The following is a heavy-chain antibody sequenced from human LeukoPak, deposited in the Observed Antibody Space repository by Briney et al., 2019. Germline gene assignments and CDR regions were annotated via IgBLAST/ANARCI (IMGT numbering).Heavy chain of an antibody. Sequence: SETLSLTCTASGGSISSSSYYWGWIRQPPGKGLEWIGSIYYSGSTYYNPSLKSRVTISVDTSKNQFSLKLSSVTAADTAVYYCTHLGSIAAAGTLFDYWGQGTLVTVSS. J-gene: IGHJ4*02. V-gene: IGHV4-39*01. CDR1: GGSISSSSYY. CDR3: THLGSIAAAGTLFDY. D-gene: IGHD6-13*01. CDR2: IYYSGST.